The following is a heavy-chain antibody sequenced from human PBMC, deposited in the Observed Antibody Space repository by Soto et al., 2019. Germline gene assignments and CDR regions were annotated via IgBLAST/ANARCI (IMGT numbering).Heavy chain of an antibody. J-gene: IGHJ4*02. CDR1: GYTFTSYY. Sequence: ASVKVSCKASGYTFTSYYMHWVRQALGQGLEWMGIINPSGGSTSYAQKFQGRVTMTRDTSTSTVYMELSSLRSEDTAMYYCTRDGTATAGYYFDYWGQGTLVTVSS. CDR2: INPSGGST. D-gene: IGHD6-13*01. CDR3: TRDGTATAGYYFDY. V-gene: IGHV1-46*03.